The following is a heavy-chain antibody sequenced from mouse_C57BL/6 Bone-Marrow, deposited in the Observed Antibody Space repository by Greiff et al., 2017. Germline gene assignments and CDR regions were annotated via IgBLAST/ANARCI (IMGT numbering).Heavy chain of an antibody. Sequence: EVQLQQSGPELVKPGASVKISCKASGYSFTDYNMNWVKQSNGKSLEWIGVINPNCGTTSYNQKLKGMATLTVDHSSITAYMQLNSLTSEGSAVYYCARECSDSYCDVWGTGTTVTVSS. J-gene: IGHJ1*03. D-gene: IGHD1-1*01. CDR1: GYSFTDYN. CDR3: ARECSDSYCDV. V-gene: IGHV1-39*01. CDR2: INPNCGTT.